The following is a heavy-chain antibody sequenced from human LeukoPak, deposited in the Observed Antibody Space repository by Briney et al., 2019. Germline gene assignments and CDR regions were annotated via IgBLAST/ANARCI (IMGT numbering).Heavy chain of an antibody. CDR2: LNPNSGGT. V-gene: IGHV1-2*02. D-gene: IGHD3-22*01. J-gene: IGHJ3*02. CDR3: ATTLHYYYDTSGPDAFDI. Sequence: ASVKVSCKASGYTFTGYYMHWVRQAPGQGLEWMGWLNPNSGGTNYAQKFQGRVTMTRDTSISTAYMELSRLRSDDTAVYYCATTLHYYYDTSGPDAFDIWGQGTMVTVSS. CDR1: GYTFTGYY.